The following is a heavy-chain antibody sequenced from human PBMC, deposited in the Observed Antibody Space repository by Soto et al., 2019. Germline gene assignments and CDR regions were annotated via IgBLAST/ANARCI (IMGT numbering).Heavy chain of an antibody. D-gene: IGHD3-10*01. Sequence: EVQLVESGGGLVQPGGSLRLSCAASGFTFSLYSMSWVRQAPGKGLECVSYISRSSTGIHYADSVKGRFTISRDDATISMHLQRNSLRDGDTAVYYCARGVTWGLDVWGPGATVSTSS. CDR3: ARGVTWGLDV. CDR2: ISRSSTGI. J-gene: IGHJ6*02. CDR1: GFTFSLYS. V-gene: IGHV3-48*02.